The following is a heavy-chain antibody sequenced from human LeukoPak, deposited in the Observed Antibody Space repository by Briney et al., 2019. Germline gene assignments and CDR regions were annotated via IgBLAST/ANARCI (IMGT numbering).Heavy chain of an antibody. J-gene: IGHJ4*02. V-gene: IGHV3-66*01. CDR1: GFTVSSNY. Sequence: SGGSLRLSCAASGFTVSSNYMSWVRQAPGKGLEWVSVIYSGGSTYYADSVKGRFTISRDNSKNTLYLQMNSLRVEDTAVYYCARGGRDSSGYTSWGQGTLVTVSS. CDR2: IYSGGST. CDR3: ARGGRDSSGYTS. D-gene: IGHD3-22*01.